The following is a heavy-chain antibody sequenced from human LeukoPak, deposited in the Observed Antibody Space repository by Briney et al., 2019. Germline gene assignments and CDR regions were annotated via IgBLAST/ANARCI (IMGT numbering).Heavy chain of an antibody. J-gene: IGHJ4*01. CDR3: AKRPTNIAVAKFYFDY. D-gene: IGHD6-19*01. V-gene: IGHV3-23*01. Sequence: GGSLRLSCEASLFTFSNYAMCSVREAPGEGLGCVLSVVDRGGSTYYADSVRGRFTISRDNSKNTLYLQMNGLRAEGTAVYYCAKRPTNIAVAKFYFDYWGHGTRVTVSS. CDR2: VVDRGGST. CDR1: LFTFSNYA.